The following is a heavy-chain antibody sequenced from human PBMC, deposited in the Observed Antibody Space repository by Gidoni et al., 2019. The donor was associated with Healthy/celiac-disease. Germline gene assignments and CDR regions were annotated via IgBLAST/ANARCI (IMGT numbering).Heavy chain of an antibody. V-gene: IGHV4-34*01. CDR2: INHSGST. J-gene: IGHJ5*02. CDR3: ARQKYYYGSGSYLIPFDP. Sequence: QVQLQQWGAGLLKPSETLSLTCAAYGGSFSGYYWSWIRQPPGKGLEWIGEINHSGSTNYNPSLKSRVTISVDTSKNQFSLKLSSVTAADTAVYYCARQKYYYGSGSYLIPFDPWGQGTLVTVSS. D-gene: IGHD3-10*01. CDR1: GGSFSGYY.